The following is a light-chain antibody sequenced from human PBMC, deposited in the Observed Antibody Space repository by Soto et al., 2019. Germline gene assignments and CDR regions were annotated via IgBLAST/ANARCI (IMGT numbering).Light chain of an antibody. J-gene: IGKJ5*01. Sequence: EVVVTKLPVTLSLSTGERATLSCRASQTLSNSFIAWYQQKPGQAPRLLIYDTSSRATGVPDRYSASGSGTDFTLTISRLEPEDFAVFFCQQYGTSEIIFGQGTRLEI. CDR3: QQYGTSEII. CDR2: DTS. V-gene: IGKV3-20*01. CDR1: QTLSNSF.